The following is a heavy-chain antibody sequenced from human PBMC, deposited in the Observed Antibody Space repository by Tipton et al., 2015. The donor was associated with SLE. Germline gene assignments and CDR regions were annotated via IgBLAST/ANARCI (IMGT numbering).Heavy chain of an antibody. CDR1: GFTFSSYG. CDR3: ARDGLGYSSGWYSDY. J-gene: IGHJ4*02. V-gene: IGHV3-48*04. CDR2: ISSSGSTI. D-gene: IGHD6-19*01. Sequence: SLRLSCAASGFTFSSYGMHWVRQAPGKGLEWVSYISSSGSTIYYADSVKGRFTISRDNAKNSLYLQMNSLRAEDTAVYYCARDGLGYSSGWYSDYWGQGTLVTVSS.